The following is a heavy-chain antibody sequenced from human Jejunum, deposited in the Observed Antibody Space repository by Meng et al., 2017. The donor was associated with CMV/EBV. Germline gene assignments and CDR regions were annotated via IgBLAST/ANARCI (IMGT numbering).Heavy chain of an antibody. J-gene: IGHJ4*02. Sequence: GFIFRSYGMHWVRQAPGKGLEWVTVISYDGRNKNYADSVKGRFTISRDNSKNTLYLQMSSLRAEDTAVYYCARDYGSGTTGDFDYWGQGTRVTVSS. CDR3: ARDYGSGTTGDFDY. D-gene: IGHD3-10*01. CDR1: GFIFRSYG. CDR2: ISYDGRNK. V-gene: IGHV3-33*05.